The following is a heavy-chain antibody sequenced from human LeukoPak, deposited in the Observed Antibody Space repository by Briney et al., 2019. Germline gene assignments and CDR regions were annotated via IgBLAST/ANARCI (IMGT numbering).Heavy chain of an antibody. CDR3: ARRDDDYGGRYGMDV. CDR2: IYYSGST. J-gene: IGHJ6*02. Sequence: SETLSLTCTVSGGSISSYYWSWIRQPPGEGLEWIGYIYYSGSTNYNPSLKSRVTISVDTSKNQFSLKLSSVTAADTAVYYCARRDDDYGGRYGMDVWGQGTTVTVSS. D-gene: IGHD4-23*01. CDR1: GGSISSYY. V-gene: IGHV4-59*01.